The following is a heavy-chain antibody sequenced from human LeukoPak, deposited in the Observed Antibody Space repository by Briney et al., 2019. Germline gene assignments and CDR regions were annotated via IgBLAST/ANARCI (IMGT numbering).Heavy chain of an antibody. Sequence: PSETLSLTCAVYGGSFSGYYWSWIRQPPGKGLEWIGEINHSGSINYNPSLKSRVTISVDTSKNQFSLKLSSVTAADTAVYYCARGRGYSSAWFDPWGQGTLVTVSS. CDR1: GGSFSGYY. CDR2: INHSGSI. D-gene: IGHD6-25*01. CDR3: ARGRGYSSAWFDP. V-gene: IGHV4-34*01. J-gene: IGHJ5*02.